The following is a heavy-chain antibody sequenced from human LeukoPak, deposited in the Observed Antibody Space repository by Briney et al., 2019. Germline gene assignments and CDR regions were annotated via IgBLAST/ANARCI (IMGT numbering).Heavy chain of an antibody. D-gene: IGHD1-14*01. Sequence: GGSLRLSCAASGFTFSNYAMTWVRQAPGRGREWVSGISGRGDNTYYADSVKGRFTISRDNSKNTLYLQMNSLRAEDTAVYYCAKDINWAPPRYFDYWGQGTLVTVSS. CDR2: ISGRGDNT. CDR3: AKDINWAPPRYFDY. CDR1: GFTFSNYA. V-gene: IGHV3-23*01. J-gene: IGHJ4*02.